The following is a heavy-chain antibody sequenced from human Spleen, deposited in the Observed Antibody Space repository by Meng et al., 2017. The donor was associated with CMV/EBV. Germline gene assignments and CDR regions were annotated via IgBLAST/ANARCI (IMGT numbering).Heavy chain of an antibody. CDR2: IFDNGIT. Sequence: SGASVSDSPLWSWVRQPPGKGLGWIGEIFDNGITNYNPSLKSRLTISEDKSHNQFSLKLNSVTAADTAVYYCAKAYCGGDCYSGFDYWGQGILVTVSS. V-gene: IGHV4-4*02. CDR1: GASVSDSPL. D-gene: IGHD2-21*01. CDR3: AKAYCGGDCYSGFDY. J-gene: IGHJ4*02.